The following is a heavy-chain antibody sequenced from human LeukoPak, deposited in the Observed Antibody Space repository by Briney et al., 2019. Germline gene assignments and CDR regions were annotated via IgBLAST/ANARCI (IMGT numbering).Heavy chain of an antibody. V-gene: IGHV1-18*01. CDR2: ISTYDGNT. Sequence: ASVKVSCKTSGYTFTNYGISWVRQAPGQGLEWMGWISTYDGNTDFVQKFQGRLIMTKDTSTSTAYMELRSLRSDDTAVYYCARAGWRSWNAEYFQHWGQGTLVTVSS. J-gene: IGHJ1*01. CDR3: ARAGWRSWNAEYFQH. D-gene: IGHD6-13*01. CDR1: GYTFTNYG.